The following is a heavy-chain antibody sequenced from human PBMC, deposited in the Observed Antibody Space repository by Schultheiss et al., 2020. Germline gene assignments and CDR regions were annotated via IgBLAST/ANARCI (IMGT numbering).Heavy chain of an antibody. CDR3: ARDGAYSSSASIMDV. CDR2: IYYSGST. J-gene: IGHJ6*02. Sequence: SETLSLTCAVYGGSFSGYYWGWIRQPPGKGLEWIGYIYYSGSTNYNPSLKSRVTISVDKSKNQFSLKLSSVTAADTAVYYCARDGAYSSSASIMDVWGQGTTVTVSS. V-gene: IGHV4-34*01. CDR1: GGSFSGYY. D-gene: IGHD6-13*01.